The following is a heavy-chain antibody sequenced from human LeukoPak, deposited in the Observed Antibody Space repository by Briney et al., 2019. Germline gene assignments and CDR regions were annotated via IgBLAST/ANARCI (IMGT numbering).Heavy chain of an antibody. CDR3: ARDSVGATNDY. CDR1: GGSISSGSYY. D-gene: IGHD1-26*01. Sequence: PSETLSLTCTVSGGSISSGSYYWRWIRQPAGKGLEWIGRIYTSGSTNYNPSLKSRVTISVDTSKNQFSLKLSSVTAADTAVYYCARDSVGATNDYWGQGTLVTVSS. V-gene: IGHV4-61*02. J-gene: IGHJ4*02. CDR2: IYTSGST.